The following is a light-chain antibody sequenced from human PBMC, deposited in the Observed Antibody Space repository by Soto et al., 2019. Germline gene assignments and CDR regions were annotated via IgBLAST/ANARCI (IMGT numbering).Light chain of an antibody. Sequence: IVLTQSPGTLSLFPGDRATLSCRASQSVSSTYFAWYRQKPGQPPSLLIYGASNRATGVPDRFSGSGSGPDFTLTISRLEPEDFAVYYCQQYGSSGTFGQGTKVEIK. CDR2: GAS. CDR3: QQYGSSGT. J-gene: IGKJ1*01. CDR1: QSVSSTY. V-gene: IGKV3-20*01.